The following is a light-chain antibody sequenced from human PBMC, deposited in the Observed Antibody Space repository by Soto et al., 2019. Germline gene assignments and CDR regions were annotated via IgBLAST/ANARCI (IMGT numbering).Light chain of an antibody. CDR1: SSDVGGFNY. CDR3: KSYTSSRTYV. Sequence: QSALTQPASVSGSPGQSITISCTGTSSDVGGFNYVSWYQQHPGKAPKLMIYDVTNRPSGVSYRFSGSKSGNTASLTISGLQAEDEADYYCKSYTSSRTYVFGTGTKVTVL. V-gene: IGLV2-14*03. CDR2: DVT. J-gene: IGLJ1*01.